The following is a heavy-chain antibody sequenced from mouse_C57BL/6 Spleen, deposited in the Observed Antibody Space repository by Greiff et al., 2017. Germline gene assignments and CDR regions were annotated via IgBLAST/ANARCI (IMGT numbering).Heavy chain of an antibody. V-gene: IGHV1-53*01. CDR3: ARQWYGVVAWFAY. Sequence: QVQLQQSGTELVKPGASVKLSCKASGYTFTSYWMHWVKQRPGQGLEWIGNINPSNGDTNYNQKFKSKATLTVDKSSSTAYMQLSSLTSEDSAVYYCARQWYGVVAWFAYWGQGTLVTVSA. CDR2: INPSNGDT. CDR1: GYTFTSYW. J-gene: IGHJ3*01. D-gene: IGHD1-1*01.